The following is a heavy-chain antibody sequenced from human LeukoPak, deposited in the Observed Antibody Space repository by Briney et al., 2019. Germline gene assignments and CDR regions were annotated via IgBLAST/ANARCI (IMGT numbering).Heavy chain of an antibody. Sequence: GGSLRLSCAAPGITFSNYDITWVRQAPGRGLEYVSCSAYGGSIHYADSVKGRFTISRDNSKNTVYLQMTNLRAEDTARYHCAKHPGRSGYRSIWYVSYFDSWGQGALVTVSS. D-gene: IGHD6-13*01. CDR2: SAYGGSI. J-gene: IGHJ4*02. CDR1: GITFSNYD. CDR3: AKHPGRSGYRSIWYVSYFDS. V-gene: IGHV3-23*01.